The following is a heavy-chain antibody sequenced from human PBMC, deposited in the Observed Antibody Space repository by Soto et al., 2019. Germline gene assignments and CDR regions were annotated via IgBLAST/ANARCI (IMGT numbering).Heavy chain of an antibody. J-gene: IGHJ6*02. CDR3: VKDVSGRGSFYYYFGMDV. D-gene: IGHD3-16*01. CDR2: ISWNSGSI. Sequence: SLRLSCAASGFTFDDYAMHWVRQAPGKGLEWVSGISWNSGSIRYTDSVKARFTISRDNAKNSLYLRMNSLEPEDTALYYCVKDVSGRGSFYYYFGMDVWGHGTTVTVSS. CDR1: GFTFDDYA. V-gene: IGHV3-9*01.